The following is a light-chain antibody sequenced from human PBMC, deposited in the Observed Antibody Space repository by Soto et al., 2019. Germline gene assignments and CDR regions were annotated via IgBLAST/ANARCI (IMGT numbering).Light chain of an antibody. Sequence: DIQMTQSPSSLSASLVDGVNITFLASQGVSTFLAWFQQKPGKAPKSLIYFASSLQSGVPSRFSGSGSGTDFTLTISSLQPEDFATYYCQQYNVYPFTCGGGTKVDIK. CDR2: FAS. CDR3: QQYNVYPFT. V-gene: IGKV1-16*01. J-gene: IGKJ4*01. CDR1: QGVSTF.